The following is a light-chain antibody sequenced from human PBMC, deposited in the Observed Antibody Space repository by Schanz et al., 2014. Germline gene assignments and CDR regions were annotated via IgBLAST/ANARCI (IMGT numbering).Light chain of an antibody. Sequence: EIVMTQSPATLSVSPGETATLSCRASQNVNSNFAWFQQKPGQAPTLLIYNASSRATGIPARFSGSGSGTDFTLTISSLQSEDFAFYYCQQYNVWPAWTFGQGTKVDI. CDR2: NAS. CDR1: QNVNSN. J-gene: IGKJ1*01. V-gene: IGKV3-15*01. CDR3: QQYNVWPAWT.